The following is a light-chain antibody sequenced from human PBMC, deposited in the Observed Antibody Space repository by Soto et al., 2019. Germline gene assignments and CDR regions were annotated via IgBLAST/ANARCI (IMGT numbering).Light chain of an antibody. CDR1: SSDVGGSNF. J-gene: IGLJ3*02. CDR2: EVS. Sequence: QSALTQPPSASGSPGQSVTISCTGTSSDVGGSNFVSWYRQHPGKAPNLMIYEVSKRPSGVPDRCSGSKSGNTASLTVSGLQAEDEADYYCSSYAVYNAVVFGGGTK. CDR3: SSYAVYNAVV. V-gene: IGLV2-8*01.